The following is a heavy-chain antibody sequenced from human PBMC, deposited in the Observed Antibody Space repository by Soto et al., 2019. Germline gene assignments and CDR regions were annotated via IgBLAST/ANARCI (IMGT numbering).Heavy chain of an antibody. Sequence: ASVKVSCKASGGTFSSYAISWVRQAPGQGLEWMGGIIPIFGTANYAQKFQGRVTITADESTSTAYMELSSLRSEDTAVYYCARAFPYCGGDCYSYYFDYWGQGTLVTVSS. V-gene: IGHV1-69*13. CDR1: GGTFSSYA. CDR2: IIPIFGTA. D-gene: IGHD2-21*02. CDR3: ARAFPYCGGDCYSYYFDY. J-gene: IGHJ4*02.